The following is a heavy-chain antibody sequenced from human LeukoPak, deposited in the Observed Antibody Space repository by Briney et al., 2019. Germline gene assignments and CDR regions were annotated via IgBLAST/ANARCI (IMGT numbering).Heavy chain of an antibody. V-gene: IGHV1-46*01. CDR2: INPSGGST. CDR3: ARVTRYYYDSSGYYLPDY. Sequence: ASVKVSCKASGYTFTSYYMHWVRQAPGQGLEWMGIINPSGGSTSYAQKFQGRVTMTRDTSTSTVYMELRSLRSDDTAVYYCARVTRYYYDSSGYYLPDYWGQGTLVTVSS. D-gene: IGHD3-22*01. CDR1: GYTFTSYY. J-gene: IGHJ4*02.